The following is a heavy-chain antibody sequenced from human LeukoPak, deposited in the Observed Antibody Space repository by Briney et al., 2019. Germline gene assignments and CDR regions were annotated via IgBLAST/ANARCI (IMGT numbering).Heavy chain of an antibody. J-gene: IGHJ4*02. Sequence: GGSLRLSCAASGITFSSYWMSWVRQAPGKGLEWVAKIDQDGSEQYYVDSVKGRFTISRDNAKSSLYLQINSLSAEDTAVYYCARASPSSSSWYMSMVFDSWGQGTLVTVSS. CDR1: GITFSSYW. CDR2: IDQDGSEQ. V-gene: IGHV3-7*01. D-gene: IGHD6-13*01. CDR3: ARASPSSSSWYMSMVFDS.